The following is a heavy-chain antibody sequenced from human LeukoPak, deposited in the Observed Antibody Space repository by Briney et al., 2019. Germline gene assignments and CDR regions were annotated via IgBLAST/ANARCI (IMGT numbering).Heavy chain of an antibody. CDR1: GFTFSSYG. CDR3: AKDGEEYQLLWYFQH. V-gene: IGHV3-30*18. Sequence: GGSLRLSCAASGFTFSSYGMHWVRQAPGKGLEWVAVISYDGSNKYYADSVKGRFTISRDNSKNTLYLQMNSLRAEDTAVYYRAKDGEEYQLLWYFQHWGQGTLVTVSS. CDR2: ISYDGSNK. J-gene: IGHJ1*01. D-gene: IGHD2-2*01.